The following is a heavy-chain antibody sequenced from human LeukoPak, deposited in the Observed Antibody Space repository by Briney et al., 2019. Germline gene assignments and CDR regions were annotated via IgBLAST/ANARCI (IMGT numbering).Heavy chain of an antibody. CDR1: GFTSSSYS. D-gene: IGHD3-22*01. V-gene: IGHV3-21*01. Sequence: SGGSLRLSCAASGFTSSSYSMNWVRQAPGKGLEWVSSISSSSSYIYYADSVKGRFTISRDNAKNSLYLQMNSLRAEDTAVYYCARLSDYYDSSGYTYYFDYWGQGTLVTVSS. CDR3: ARLSDYYDSSGYTYYFDY. J-gene: IGHJ4*02. CDR2: ISSSSSYI.